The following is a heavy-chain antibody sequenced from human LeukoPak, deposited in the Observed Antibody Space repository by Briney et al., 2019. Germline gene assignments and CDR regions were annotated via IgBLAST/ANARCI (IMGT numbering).Heavy chain of an antibody. J-gene: IGHJ6*02. CDR3: ARAWDDILTGYSSFPYYYYGMDV. V-gene: IGHV3-48*03. D-gene: IGHD3-9*01. CDR1: GFTFISYD. Sequence: PGGSLRLSCAASGFTFISYDMNGVRQAPGKGLEGFSYIRGSCGSIFYTDSVKGRFTISRDNAKNSLFLPMNSVRAEDTAVYYCARAWDDILTGYSSFPYYYYGMDVWGQGTPVTVSS. CDR2: IRGSCGSI.